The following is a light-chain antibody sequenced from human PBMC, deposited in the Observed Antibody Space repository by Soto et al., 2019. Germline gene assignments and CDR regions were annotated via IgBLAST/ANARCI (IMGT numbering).Light chain of an antibody. CDR3: QQYNSYSQK. V-gene: IGKV1-5*03. J-gene: IGKJ1*01. CDR1: KSISSW. CDR2: KAS. Sequence: DIHITQSPSALSASVGDRVTVTLRASKSISSWLAWYQQKPGKAPKLLIYKASSLESGVPSRFSGSGSGTEFTLTISSLQPDDFATYYCQQYNSYSQKFGQGTKGDIK.